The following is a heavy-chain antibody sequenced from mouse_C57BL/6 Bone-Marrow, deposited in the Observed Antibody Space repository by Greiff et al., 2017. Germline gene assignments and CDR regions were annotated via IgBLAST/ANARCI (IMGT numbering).Heavy chain of an antibody. D-gene: IGHD2-5*01. Sequence: QVQLQQPGAELVKPGASVKMSCKASGYTFTSYWITWVKQRPGQGLEWIGDIYPGSGSTNYNEKFKSKAILTVDKSSSTAYMQLSSLTSEDSAVYYCARPYYSNYWYFDVWGTGTTVTVSS. CDR3: ARPYYSNYWYFDV. CDR2: IYPGSGST. V-gene: IGHV1-55*01. CDR1: GYTFTSYW. J-gene: IGHJ1*03.